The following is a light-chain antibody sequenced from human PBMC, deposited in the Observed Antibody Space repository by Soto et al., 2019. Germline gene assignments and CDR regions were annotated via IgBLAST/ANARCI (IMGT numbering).Light chain of an antibody. CDR1: QSVTGNY. Sequence: LTQSPATLSLSPGERATLSCRASQSVTGNYLAWHQQKPDQAPRLLIHGASNRATGIPDRFSGSGSGKDFPITISILEAEDVVVYCSQQYGCPPLTVGEGTKVDIK. CDR2: GAS. J-gene: IGKJ4*02. CDR3: QQYGCPPLT. V-gene: IGKV3-20*01.